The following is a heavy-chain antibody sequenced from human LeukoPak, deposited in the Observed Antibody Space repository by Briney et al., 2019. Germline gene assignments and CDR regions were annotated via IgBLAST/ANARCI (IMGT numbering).Heavy chain of an antibody. CDR2: INPNSGGT. D-gene: IGHD3-22*01. CDR1: GYTLTGYY. CDR3: ARNYYYDSSGTEGNYFDY. V-gene: IGHV1-2*02. Sequence: GASVKVYCKDYGYTLTGYYMQWVRQAPGQGLEWMGWINPNSGGTNYAQKFQGRVTMTRDTSISTAYMELSRLRSDDTAVYYCARNYYYDSSGTEGNYFDYWGQGTLVTVSS. J-gene: IGHJ4*02.